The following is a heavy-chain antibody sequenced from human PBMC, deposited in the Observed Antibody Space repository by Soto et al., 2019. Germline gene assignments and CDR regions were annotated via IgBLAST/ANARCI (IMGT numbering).Heavy chain of an antibody. J-gene: IGHJ3*02. CDR1: GFTFSSYG. CDR2: IWYDGSNK. CDR3: ASVTRGYDAFDI. V-gene: IGHV3-33*01. Sequence: QVQLVESGGGVVQPGRSLRLSCAASGFTFSSYGMHWVRQAPGKGLEWVAVIWYDGSNKYYADSVKGRFTISRDNSKNTLYLQMNSLRAEDMAVYYCASVTRGYDAFDIWGQGTMVTVSS. D-gene: IGHD4-17*01.